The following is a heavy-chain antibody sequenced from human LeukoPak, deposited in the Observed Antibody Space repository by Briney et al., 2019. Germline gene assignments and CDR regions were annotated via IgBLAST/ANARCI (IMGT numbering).Heavy chain of an antibody. D-gene: IGHD5-24*01. CDR2: INPNSGGT. J-gene: IGHJ4*02. CDR3: ARGVSRVEMATSGFDY. Sequence: ASVKVSCKASGYTLTGYYMHWVRQAPGQGLEWMGWINPNSGGTNYAQKFQGRVTMTRDTSISTAYMELSRLRSDDTAVYYCARGVSRVEMATSGFDYWGQGTLVTVSS. CDR1: GYTLTGYY. V-gene: IGHV1-2*02.